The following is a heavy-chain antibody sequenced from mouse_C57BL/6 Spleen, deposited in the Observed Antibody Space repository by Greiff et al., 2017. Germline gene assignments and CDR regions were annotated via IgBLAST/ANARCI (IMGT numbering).Heavy chain of an antibody. Sequence: VKVVESGPGLVAPSQSLSITCTVSGFSLTSYAISWVRQPPGKGLEWLGVVWTGGGPNSTSALKSRLNISKDNSKSQVFLKMNSLETDDTDRYYCARKELGLGYFDYWGQGTTLTVAS. CDR3: ARKELGLGYFDY. D-gene: IGHD4-1*01. V-gene: IGHV2-9-1*01. CDR2: VWTGGGP. J-gene: IGHJ2*01. CDR1: GFSLTSYA.